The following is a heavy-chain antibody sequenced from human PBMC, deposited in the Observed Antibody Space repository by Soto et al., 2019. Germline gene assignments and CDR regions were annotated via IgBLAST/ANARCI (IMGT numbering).Heavy chain of an antibody. CDR2: INAGNGNT. CDR1: GYTFTTYA. D-gene: IGHD3-3*01. J-gene: IGHJ4*02. V-gene: IGHV1-3*01. Sequence: GASVKVSCKASGYTFTTYATHWVRQAPGQRLEWMGWINAGNGNTKYSQKFQGRVSISRDTSASIGYMELSSLSSEDTAVYYCARTLAETHDFENWGQGTLVTVSS. CDR3: ARTLAETHDFEN.